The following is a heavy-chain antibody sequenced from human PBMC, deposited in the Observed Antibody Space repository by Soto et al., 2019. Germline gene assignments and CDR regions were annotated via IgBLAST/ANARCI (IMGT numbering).Heavy chain of an antibody. V-gene: IGHV1-69*13. CDR1: GGTFSSYA. J-gene: IGHJ5*02. CDR3: ASSLKLERRAWFDP. Sequence: SVKVSCKASGGTFSSYAISWVRQAPGQGLEWMGGIIPIFGTANYAQKFQGRVTITADESTSTAYMELSSLRSEDTAVYYCASSLKLERRAWFDPWGQGTLVTVSS. D-gene: IGHD1-1*01. CDR2: IIPIFGTA.